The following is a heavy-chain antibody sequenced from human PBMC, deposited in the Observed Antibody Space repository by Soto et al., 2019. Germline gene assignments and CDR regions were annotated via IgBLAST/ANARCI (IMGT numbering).Heavy chain of an antibody. V-gene: IGHV1-69*01. CDR1: GGTFSSYA. D-gene: IGHD5-18*01. Sequence: QVQLVQSGAEVKKPGSSVKVSCKASGGTFSSYAISWVRQAPGQWLEWMGGIIPIFGTANYAQKFQGRVTITAHESTSTAYMELSSLRSEDTAVYYCARYPSGSGYSYGHFDYWGQGTLVTVSS. J-gene: IGHJ4*02. CDR2: IIPIFGTA. CDR3: ARYPSGSGYSYGHFDY.